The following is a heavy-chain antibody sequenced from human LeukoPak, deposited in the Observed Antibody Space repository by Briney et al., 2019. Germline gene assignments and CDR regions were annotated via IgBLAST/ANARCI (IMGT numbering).Heavy chain of an antibody. V-gene: IGHV3-21*01. Sequence: GGSLRLSCAASGFTFSSYSMNWVRQAPGKGLEWVSSISSSSDYIFYADSLKGRFTISRDNAKNSLYLQMNSLRAEDTAVYYCTRITSSIGAPFDYWGQGTLVTVSS. CDR3: TRITSSIGAPFDY. J-gene: IGHJ4*02. CDR1: GFTFSSYS. D-gene: IGHD6-6*01. CDR2: ISSSSDYI.